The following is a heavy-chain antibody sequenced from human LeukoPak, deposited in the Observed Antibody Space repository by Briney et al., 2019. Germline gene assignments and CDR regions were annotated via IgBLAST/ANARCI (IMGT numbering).Heavy chain of an antibody. CDR3: AKGVKKWELQSSGAFDI. V-gene: IGHV3-9*03. D-gene: IGHD1-26*01. CDR2: ISWNSGSI. CDR1: GFTFDDYA. Sequence: HPGRSLRLSCAASGFTFDDYAMHWVRQAPGKGLEWVSGISWNSGSIGYADSVKGRFTISGDNAKNSLYLQMNSLRAEDMALYYCAKGVKKWELQSSGAFDIWGQGTMVTVSS. J-gene: IGHJ3*02.